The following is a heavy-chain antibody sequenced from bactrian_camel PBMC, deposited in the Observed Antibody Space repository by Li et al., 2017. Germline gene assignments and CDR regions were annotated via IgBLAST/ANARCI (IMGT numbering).Heavy chain of an antibody. V-gene: IGHV3S55*01. CDR1: RRISGSCG. CDR3: AADLIRRPKWWELLQAPATLSK. Sequence: HVQLVESGGGSVQAGVSLKLSCAASRRISGSCGMGWYRQAPGKERELVSIISSDGDTYYADSVKGRFTISRDNAKNTLYLQMNSLKPEGTAIYYCAADLIRRPKWWELLQAPATLSKWGQGTQVTVS. D-gene: IGHD2*01. CDR2: ISSDGDT. J-gene: IGHJ4*01.